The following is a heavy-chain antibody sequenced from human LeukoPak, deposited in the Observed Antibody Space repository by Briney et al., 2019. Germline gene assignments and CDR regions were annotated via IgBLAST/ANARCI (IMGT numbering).Heavy chain of an antibody. J-gene: IGHJ6*03. Sequence: GGSLRLSCAASGFTFSSYAMHWVRQAPGKGLEWVAVISYDGSNKYYADSVKGRFTISRDNSKNTLCLQMNSLRAEDTAVYYCARTYNWNAWAFSDYYMDVWGKGTTVTVSS. CDR1: GFTFSSYA. CDR2: ISYDGSNK. V-gene: IGHV3-30*04. CDR3: ARTYNWNAWAFSDYYMDV. D-gene: IGHD1-20*01.